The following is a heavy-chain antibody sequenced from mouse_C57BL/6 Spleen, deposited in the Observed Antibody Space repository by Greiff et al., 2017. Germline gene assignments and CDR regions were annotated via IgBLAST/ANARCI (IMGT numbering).Heavy chain of an antibody. V-gene: IGHV10-1*01. D-gene: IGHD1-1*01. CDR3: VRDYGSSYVAWFAY. Sequence: EVQGVESGGGLVQPKGSLKLSCAASGFSFNTYAMNWVRQAPGKGLEWVARIRSKSNNYATYYADSVKDRFTISRDDSESMLYLQMNNLKTEDTAMYYCVRDYGSSYVAWFAYWGQGTLVTVSA. CDR2: IRSKSNNYAT. J-gene: IGHJ3*01. CDR1: GFSFNTYA.